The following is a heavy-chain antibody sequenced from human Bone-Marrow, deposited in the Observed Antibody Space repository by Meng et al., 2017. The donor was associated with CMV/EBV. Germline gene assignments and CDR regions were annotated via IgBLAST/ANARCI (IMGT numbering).Heavy chain of an antibody. CDR2: INHSGST. D-gene: IGHD3-10*01. Sequence: AAGLLYPTETLSLTCVVDGGSFRGYYWTCIRQPPGKGLEWIGDINHSGSTNYKASLKSRLNISVDTSKNQVSLKLNSVTAADTAVYYCARGLFRDLGELFYGWFDPWGQGTLVTVSS. J-gene: IGHJ5*02. CDR1: GGSFRGYY. V-gene: IGHV4-34*01. CDR3: ARGLFRDLGELFYGWFDP.